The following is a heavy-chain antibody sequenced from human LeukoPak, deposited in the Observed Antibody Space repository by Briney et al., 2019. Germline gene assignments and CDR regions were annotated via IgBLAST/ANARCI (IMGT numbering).Heavy chain of an antibody. V-gene: IGHV1-69*04. Sequence: SVKVSCKASGGTFSSYAISWVRQAPGQVLEWMGRIIPIFGIANYAQKFQGRVTITADKSTSTAYMELSSLRSEDTAVYYCAAEYSYGYMDVWGQGTTVTVSS. CDR2: IIPIFGIA. D-gene: IGHD5-18*01. J-gene: IGHJ6*02. CDR1: GGTFSSYA. CDR3: AAEYSYGYMDV.